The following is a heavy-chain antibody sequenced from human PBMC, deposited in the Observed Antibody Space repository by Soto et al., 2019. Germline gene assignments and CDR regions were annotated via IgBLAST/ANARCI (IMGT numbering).Heavy chain of an antibody. J-gene: IGHJ6*03. Sequence: PGGSLRLSCAASGFTVSSNYMSWVRQAPGKGLEWVSVIYSGGSTYYADSVKGRFTISRDNSKNTLYLQMNSLRAEDTAVYYCARVTHFPSYSYSSYMDVWGKGTTVTVSS. CDR2: IYSGGST. CDR3: ARVTHFPSYSYSSYMDV. V-gene: IGHV3-66*01. CDR1: GFTVSSNY.